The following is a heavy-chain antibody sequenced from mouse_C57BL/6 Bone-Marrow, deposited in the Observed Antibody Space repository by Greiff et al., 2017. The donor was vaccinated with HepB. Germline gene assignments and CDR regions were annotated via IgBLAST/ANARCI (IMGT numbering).Heavy chain of an antibody. V-gene: IGHV1-53*01. D-gene: IGHD1-1*01. J-gene: IGHJ1*03. CDR3: TRGYYGSSYTGWYFDV. Sequence: QVQLQQPGTELVKPGASVKLSCKASGYTFTSYWMHWVKQRPGQGLEWIGAIDPETGGTAYNQKFKGKAILTADKSSSTAYMELRSLTSEDSAVYYCTRGYYGSSYTGWYFDVWGTGTTVTGSS. CDR1: GYTFTSYW. CDR2: IDPETGGT.